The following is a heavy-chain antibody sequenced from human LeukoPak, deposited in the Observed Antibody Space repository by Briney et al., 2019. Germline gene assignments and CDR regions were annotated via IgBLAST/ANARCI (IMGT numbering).Heavy chain of an antibody. D-gene: IGHD3-16*01. CDR1: GFKFSDFW. CDR3: VRDSRPGGAMGLYHNFDF. Sequence: GGSLRLSCAASGFKFSDFWMTWVRQTPGKGLEWVANIKEDGSEECHVDSVKGRFTISRDNTKSSLFLQMNSLRGDDTAVYYCVRDSRPGGAMGLYHNFDFWGQGTLVTVSS. J-gene: IGHJ4*02. CDR2: IKEDGSEE. V-gene: IGHV3-7*01.